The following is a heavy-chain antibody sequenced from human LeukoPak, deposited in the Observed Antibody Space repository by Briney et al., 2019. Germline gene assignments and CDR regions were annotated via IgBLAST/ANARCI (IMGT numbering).Heavy chain of an antibody. CDR1: GFTFSSYA. V-gene: IGHV3-23*01. CDR3: AKFFSLAAPEIYFDY. Sequence: PGGSLRLSCAASGFTFSSYAMSWVRQAPGKGLEWVSAISGSGGSTYYADSVKGRLTISRDNSKNTLYLQMDSLRAEDTAVYYCAKFFSLAAPEIYFDYWGQGTLVTVSS. D-gene: IGHD6-6*01. J-gene: IGHJ4*02. CDR2: ISGSGGST.